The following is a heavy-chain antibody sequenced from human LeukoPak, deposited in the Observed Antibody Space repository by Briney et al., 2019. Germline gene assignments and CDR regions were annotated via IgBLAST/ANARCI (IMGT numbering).Heavy chain of an antibody. J-gene: IGHJ5*02. D-gene: IGHD3-22*01. V-gene: IGHV3-53*01. CDR3: ARAHRYDSSGYYSS. CDR1: GFTVSSNY. Sequence: GGSLRLSCAASGFTVSSNYMTWVRQAPGKGLEWVSVIYSGGITYYADSVKGRFTISRDNAKNSLYLQMNSLRAEDTAVYYCARAHRYDSSGYYSSWGQGTLVSVSS. CDR2: IYSGGIT.